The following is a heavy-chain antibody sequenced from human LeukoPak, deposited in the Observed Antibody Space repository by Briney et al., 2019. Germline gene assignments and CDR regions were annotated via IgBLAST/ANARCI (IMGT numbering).Heavy chain of an antibody. V-gene: IGHV1-46*01. J-gene: IGHJ4*02. D-gene: IGHD2-21*02. CDR2: INPSGGST. Sequence: ASVKVSCKASGYTFTSYYMHWVRQAPGQGLEWMGIINPSGGSTSYAQKFQGRVTMTRDTSTSTVYMELSSLRSEDTAVYHCARVPKGDHFDYWGQGTLVTVSS. CDR1: GYTFTSYY. CDR3: ARVPKGDHFDY.